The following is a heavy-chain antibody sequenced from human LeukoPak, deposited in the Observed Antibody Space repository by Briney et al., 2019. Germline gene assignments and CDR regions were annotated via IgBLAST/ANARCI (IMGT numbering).Heavy chain of an antibody. D-gene: IGHD4-23*01. CDR2: IGRYGGDI. J-gene: IGHJ4*02. V-gene: IGHV3-23*01. CDR3: AKYAPPTTVVTRFFDS. CDR1: GFTVSSNY. Sequence: SGGSLRLSCAASGFTVSSNYMSWVRQAPGKGLEWVSVIGRYGGDIHYADSVEGRFTISRDNSKNTLYLQMNSLRVEDTAIYYCAKYAPPTTVVTRFFDSWGQGTLVTVSS.